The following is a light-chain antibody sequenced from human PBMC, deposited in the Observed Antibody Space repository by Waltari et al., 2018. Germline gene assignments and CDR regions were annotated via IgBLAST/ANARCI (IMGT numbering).Light chain of an antibody. CDR2: AAS. CDR1: QGISSY. Sequence: AIRMTQSPSSFSASTGDRVTITCRASQGISSYLAWYQQKPGKAPKLLIYAASTLQSGVPSRFCGSGSGTDFTLTISCLQSEDFATYYCQQYYSYPPRWTFGGGTKVEIK. V-gene: IGKV1-8*01. J-gene: IGKJ4*01. CDR3: QQYYSYPPRWT.